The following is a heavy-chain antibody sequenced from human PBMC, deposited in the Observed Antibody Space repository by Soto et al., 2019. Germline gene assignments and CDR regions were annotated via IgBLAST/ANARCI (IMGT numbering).Heavy chain of an antibody. D-gene: IGHD5-18*01. J-gene: IGHJ4*02. Sequence: ASVKVSCKASGYRFTAYYIIWVRQAPGQGPEWMGWINPNDGETNYAEKFGDRVTLTTDTSISAAYMELSGLRSDDTALYYCARDSGYSYGLHDYWGQGTLVTVSS. CDR2: INPNDGET. CDR1: GYRFTAYY. CDR3: ARDSGYSYGLHDY. V-gene: IGHV1-2*02.